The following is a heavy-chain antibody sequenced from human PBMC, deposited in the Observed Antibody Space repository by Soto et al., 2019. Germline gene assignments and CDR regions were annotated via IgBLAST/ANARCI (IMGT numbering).Heavy chain of an antibody. Sequence: GGSLRLSCAASGLIFSNYRMHWVRQAPGKGLMWVSCISTDGSITNYADAVKGRFTVSRDNAKNTLYLQMNSLRAEDTALYYCARDTDGLHYWGQGTMVTVSS. CDR2: ISTDGSIT. J-gene: IGHJ4*02. CDR3: ARDTDGLHY. CDR1: GLIFSNYR. V-gene: IGHV3-74*01.